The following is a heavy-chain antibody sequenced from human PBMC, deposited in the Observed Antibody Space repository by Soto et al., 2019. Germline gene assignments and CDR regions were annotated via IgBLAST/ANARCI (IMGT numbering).Heavy chain of an antibody. J-gene: IGHJ4*02. CDR2: IRSKAYGGTT. CDR3: TRRPSSGGQQLVQGYVY. Sequence: LRLSCAASGFTFNHYAMSWVRQAPGKGLEWVGFIRSKAYGGTTEYAASVKGRFTISRDDSKSIAYLQMNSLKTEDTAVYYCTRRPSSGGQQLVQGYVYWGQGTLVTVS. CDR1: GFTFNHYA. D-gene: IGHD6-13*01. V-gene: IGHV3-49*04.